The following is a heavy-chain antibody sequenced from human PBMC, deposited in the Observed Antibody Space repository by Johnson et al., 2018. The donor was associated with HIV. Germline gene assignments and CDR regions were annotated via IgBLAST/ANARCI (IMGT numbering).Heavy chain of an antibody. Sequence: QVQLVESGGGVVQPGRSLRLSCAASGFTFSSYAMHWVRQAPAKGLEWVAVISYDGSDKYYADSVKGRFAISRDNSKNTLYLQMNSLRAEDTAVYYCASGDDDGFWGRGTLVTVSS. CDR3: ASGDDDGF. CDR2: ISYDGSDK. CDR1: GFTFSSYA. D-gene: IGHD5-12*01. J-gene: IGHJ4*03. V-gene: IGHV3-30*09.